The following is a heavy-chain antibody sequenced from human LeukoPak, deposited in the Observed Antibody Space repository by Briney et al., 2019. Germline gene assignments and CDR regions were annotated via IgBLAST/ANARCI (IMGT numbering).Heavy chain of an antibody. Sequence: GEYLKISCKGSGYSFTSYWIGWVRQMPGHGLERLGIIYPRYSDTRYSPSFQGQVTISADKYISTAYLQWSSLKASDTAMYHCARRVYSGYDEYYYYYGMDVWGQGTRVTVSS. V-gene: IGHV5-51*01. J-gene: IGHJ6*02. CDR1: GYSFTSYW. CDR2: IYPRYSDT. CDR3: ARRVYSGYDEYYYYYGMDV. D-gene: IGHD5-12*01.